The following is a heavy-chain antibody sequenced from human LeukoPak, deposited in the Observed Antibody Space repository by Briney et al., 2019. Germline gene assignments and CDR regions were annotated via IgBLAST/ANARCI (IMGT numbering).Heavy chain of an antibody. V-gene: IGHV4-4*07. J-gene: IGHJ4*02. CDR2: IYASGST. CDR1: GGSISNYY. CDR3: TRDFYGDDGHHPFDY. D-gene: IGHD2/OR15-2a*01. Sequence: SETLSLTCSVSGGSISNYYWNWIRQPAGKGLEWIGRIYASGSTNYNPSLKSRVTISMDKSKNHFSLNLKSVTAADTGFYYCTRDFYGDDGHHPFDYWGQGIQATVSS.